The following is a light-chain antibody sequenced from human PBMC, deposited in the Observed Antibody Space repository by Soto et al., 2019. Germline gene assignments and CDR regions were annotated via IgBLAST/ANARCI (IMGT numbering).Light chain of an antibody. V-gene: IGKV3-20*01. Sequence: EIVLTQSPATLSLSPGERATLSCRASQSVSSYLLWYQQKPGQTPRLLIYAASTLQSGVPSRFSGSGSGTDFTLTISRLEPEDFAVYYCQQYGSSPITFGQGTRLEIK. CDR3: QQYGSSPIT. J-gene: IGKJ5*01. CDR1: QSVSSY. CDR2: AAS.